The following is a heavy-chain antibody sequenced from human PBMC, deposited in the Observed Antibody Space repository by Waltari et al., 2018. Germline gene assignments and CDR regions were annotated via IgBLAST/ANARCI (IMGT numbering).Heavy chain of an antibody. Sequence: QLQLQESGPGLVKPSETLSLTCTVSGGSISSSSYYWGWIRQPPGKGLEGVGSIYYSGSTYYNPSLKSRVTISVDTSKNQFSLKLSSVTAADTAVYYCARHRGGGGDCYFDYWGQGTLVTVSS. J-gene: IGHJ4*02. CDR3: ARHRGGGGDCYFDY. V-gene: IGHV4-39*01. CDR2: IYYSGST. CDR1: GGSISSSSYY. D-gene: IGHD2-21*01.